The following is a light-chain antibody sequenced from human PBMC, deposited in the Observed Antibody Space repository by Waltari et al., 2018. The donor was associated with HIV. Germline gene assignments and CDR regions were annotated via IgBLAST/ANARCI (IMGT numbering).Light chain of an antibody. CDR3: ATRDDSLNGPV. CDR1: SSNIGDNA. V-gene: IGLV1-44*01. CDR2: SNN. Sequence: QSVLTQPPSVSGTPGQRVTISCSGSSSNIGDNAVSWYQQFPGTAPNILILSNNPQPSGFPDRFAGSKSGTSASRAISGLQSEDEADYYCATRDDSLNGPVFGGGTKVTVL. J-gene: IGLJ2*01.